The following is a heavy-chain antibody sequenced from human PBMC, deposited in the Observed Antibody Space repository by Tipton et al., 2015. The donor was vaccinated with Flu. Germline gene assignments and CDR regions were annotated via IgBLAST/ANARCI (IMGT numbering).Heavy chain of an antibody. CDR1: GFTVSSNY. CDR2: IYSGGST. V-gene: IGHV3-53*01. J-gene: IGHJ4*02. D-gene: IGHD5-24*01. CDR3: ARGGMATIGLFDY. Sequence: SLRLSCAASGFTVSSNYMSWVRQAPGKGLEWVSVIYSGGSTYYADSVKGRFTISRDNSKNTLYLQMNSLRAEDTAVYYCARGGMATIGLFDYWGQGTLVTVSS.